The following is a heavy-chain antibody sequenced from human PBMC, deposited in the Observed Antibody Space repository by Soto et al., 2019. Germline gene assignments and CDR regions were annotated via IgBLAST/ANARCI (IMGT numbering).Heavy chain of an antibody. J-gene: IGHJ4*02. CDR3: ASNVRGIWYYDSSGYPTPPDY. CDR1: GGTFSSYA. CDR2: IIPIFGTA. D-gene: IGHD3-22*01. Sequence: GASVKVSCKASGGTFSSYAISWVRQAPGQGLEWMGGIIPIFGTANYAQKFQGRVTITADKSTSTAYMELSSLRSEDTAVYYCASNVRGIWYYDSSGYPTPPDYWGQGTLLTVS. V-gene: IGHV1-69*06.